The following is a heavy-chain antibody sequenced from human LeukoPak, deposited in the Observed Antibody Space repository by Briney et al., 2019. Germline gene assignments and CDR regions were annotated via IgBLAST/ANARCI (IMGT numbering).Heavy chain of an antibody. V-gene: IGHV3-30-3*01. J-gene: IGHJ4*02. D-gene: IGHD3-16*01. CDR3: ARGGGTPY. CDR2: IPYDGSNK. Sequence: PGGSLRLSCAASGFTFSSYAMHWVRQAPGKGLEWVAVIPYDGSNKYYADSVKGRFTISRDNSKNTLYLQMNSLRAEDTAVYYCARGGGTPYWGQGTLVTVSS. CDR1: GFTFSSYA.